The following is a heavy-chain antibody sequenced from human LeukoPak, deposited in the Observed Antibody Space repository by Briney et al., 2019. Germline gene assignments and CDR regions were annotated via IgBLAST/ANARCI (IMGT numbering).Heavy chain of an antibody. CDR2: ISSSSSYI. Sequence: GGSLRLSCAASGFTFSSYWMNWVRQAPGKGLEWVSSISSSSSYIYYADSVKGRFTISRDNAKNSLYLQMNSLRAEDTAVYYCARDRVYGDYSLTFDYWGQGTLVTVSS. D-gene: IGHD4-17*01. J-gene: IGHJ4*02. CDR3: ARDRVYGDYSLTFDY. V-gene: IGHV3-21*01. CDR1: GFTFSSYW.